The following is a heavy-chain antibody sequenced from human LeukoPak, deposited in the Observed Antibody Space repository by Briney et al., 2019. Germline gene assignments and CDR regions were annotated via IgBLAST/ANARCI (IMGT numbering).Heavy chain of an antibody. CDR1: GFTFSSYA. D-gene: IGHD3-10*01. CDR3: TKAYGSGSYPNWFDP. Sequence: PGGSLRLSCAASGFTFSSYAMSWVRQAPGTGLEWVSVISGSGSSTYYADSVKGRFTISRDNSKNTLYLQMNSLRAEDTAVYYCTKAYGSGSYPNWFDPWGQGTLVTVSS. CDR2: ISGSGSST. V-gene: IGHV3-23*01. J-gene: IGHJ5*02.